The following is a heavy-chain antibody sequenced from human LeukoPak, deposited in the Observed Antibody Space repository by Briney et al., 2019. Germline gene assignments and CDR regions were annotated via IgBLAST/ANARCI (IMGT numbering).Heavy chain of an antibody. CDR3: ARGYSSSWYQGPSNWFDP. CDR1: GGSFSGYY. J-gene: IGHJ5*02. V-gene: IGHV4-34*01. Sequence: SETLSLTCAVYGGSFSGYYWSWVRQPPGKGLEWIGGINHRGSTNYNPSLKSRVTISVDTSKNQFSLKLSSVTAADTAVYYCARGYSSSWYQGPSNWFDPWGQGTLVTVSS. CDR2: INHRGST. D-gene: IGHD6-13*01.